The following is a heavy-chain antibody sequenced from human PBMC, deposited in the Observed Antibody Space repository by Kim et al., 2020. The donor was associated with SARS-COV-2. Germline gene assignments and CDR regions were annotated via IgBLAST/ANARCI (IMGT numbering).Heavy chain of an antibody. D-gene: IGHD3-9*01. CDR3: AKGDYDILTGYYPYYGMDV. Sequence: GRFTISRDNSKNSLYLQMNSLRTEDTALYYCAKGDYDILTGYYPYYGMDVWGQGTTVTVSS. V-gene: IGHV3-43*01. J-gene: IGHJ6*02.